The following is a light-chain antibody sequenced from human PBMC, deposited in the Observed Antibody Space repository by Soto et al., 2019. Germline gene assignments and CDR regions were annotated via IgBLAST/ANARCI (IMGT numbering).Light chain of an antibody. Sequence: DIQMTQSPSSLSASVGDRVTITCRASQGISNFLAWHQQKPGQVPKLLIYAASTLQSGVPSRFSGSGSGTDFTLTITSLQPEDVATYYCQKYNRAPWTFGQGTKVEIK. CDR2: AAS. V-gene: IGKV1-27*01. CDR3: QKYNRAPWT. J-gene: IGKJ1*01. CDR1: QGISNF.